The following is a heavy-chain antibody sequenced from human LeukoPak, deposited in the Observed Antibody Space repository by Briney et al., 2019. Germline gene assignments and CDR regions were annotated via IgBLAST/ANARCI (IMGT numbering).Heavy chain of an antibody. CDR2: INPNSGGT. V-gene: IGHV1-2*02. Sequence: ASVKVSCKASGYTFTGYYMHWVRQAPGQGLEWMGWINPNSGGTNYAQKLQGRVTMTRDTSISTAYMELSRLRSDDTAVYYCARSLGYYDSSGYLRAFDIWGQGTMVTVSS. CDR1: GYTFTGYY. D-gene: IGHD3-22*01. CDR3: ARSLGYYDSSGYLRAFDI. J-gene: IGHJ3*02.